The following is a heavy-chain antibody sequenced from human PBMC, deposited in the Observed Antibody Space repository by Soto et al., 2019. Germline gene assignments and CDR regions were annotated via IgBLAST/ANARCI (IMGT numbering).Heavy chain of an antibody. Sequence: ASETLSLTCTVSGGSVSSGSYYWSWIRQPPGKGLEWIGSIYYSGSTYYNPSLKSRVTISVDTSKNRFSLKLSSVTAADTAVYYCARHGYSGGSEIYHFDYWGQGTLVTVSS. J-gene: IGHJ4*02. V-gene: IGHV4-39*01. CDR3: ARHGYSGGSEIYHFDY. D-gene: IGHD2-15*01. CDR2: IYYSGST. CDR1: GGSVSSGSYY.